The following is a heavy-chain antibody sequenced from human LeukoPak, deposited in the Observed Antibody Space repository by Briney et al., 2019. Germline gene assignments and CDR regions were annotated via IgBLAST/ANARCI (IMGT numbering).Heavy chain of an antibody. Sequence: GGSLRLSCAASGFTFSSYSMNWVRQAPGKGLEWVSYISSSSSSIYYADSVKGRFTISRDNAKNSLYPQMNSLTAEDTAVYYCARGSYCSSTSCRYFEDWGQGTLVTVSS. CDR3: ARGSYCSSTSCRYFED. V-gene: IGHV3-48*01. CDR2: ISSSSSSI. CDR1: GFTFSSYS. J-gene: IGHJ4*02. D-gene: IGHD2-2*01.